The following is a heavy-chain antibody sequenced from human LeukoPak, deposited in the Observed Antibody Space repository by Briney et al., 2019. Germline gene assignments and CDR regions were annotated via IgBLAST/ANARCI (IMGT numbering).Heavy chain of an antibody. CDR2: INPIFGTA. CDR3: ARGDRAAYYYDSSGYLDY. D-gene: IGHD3-22*01. V-gene: IGHV1-69*06. Sequence: SVKVSCKASGYTFAIYAMSWVRQAPGKGLEWLGRINPIFGTANYAQKFQGRVTITADKSTSTAYMELSSLRSEDTAVYYCARGDRAAYYYDSSGYLDYWGQGTLVTVSS. J-gene: IGHJ4*02. CDR1: GYTFAIYA.